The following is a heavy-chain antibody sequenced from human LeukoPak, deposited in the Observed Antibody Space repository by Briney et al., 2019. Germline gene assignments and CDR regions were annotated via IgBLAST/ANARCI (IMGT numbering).Heavy chain of an antibody. J-gene: IGHJ6*02. Sequence: GRSLRLSCAASGFTFSSHGMHWVRQAPGKGLEWVALIWDDGSNKYYGDSVKGRFTISRDNSKNTLYLQMNSLRAEDTAVYYCARDSCSSVCYYYYGMDVWGQGTTVTVSS. CDR3: ARDSCSSVCYYYYGMDV. D-gene: IGHD6-19*01. CDR2: IWDDGSNK. CDR1: GFTFSSHG. V-gene: IGHV3-33*01.